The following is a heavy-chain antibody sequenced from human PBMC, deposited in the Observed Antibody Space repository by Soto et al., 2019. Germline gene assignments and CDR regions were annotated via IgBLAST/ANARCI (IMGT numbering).Heavy chain of an antibody. V-gene: IGHV1-69*02. Sequence: ASVKLSCKGSGGTFSSYTISWVRQAPGQGLEWMGRIIPIPGIANYAQKFQGRVTITADKSTSTAYMELSSLRSEDTAVYYCARGMSSSYWYFDLWGRGTLVTVSS. CDR1: GGTFSSYT. CDR3: ARGMSSSYWYFDL. CDR2: IIPIPGIA. J-gene: IGHJ2*01. D-gene: IGHD6-6*01.